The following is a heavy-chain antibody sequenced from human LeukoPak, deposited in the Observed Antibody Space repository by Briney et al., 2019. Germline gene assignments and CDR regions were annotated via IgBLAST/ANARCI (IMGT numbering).Heavy chain of an antibody. CDR1: GYTFTGYY. V-gene: IGHV1-2*02. Sequence: ASVKVSCKASGYTFTGYYMHWVRQAPGQGLEWMGWINPNSGGTNYAQKFQGRVTMTTDTSTSTAYMELRSLRSDDTAVYYCARDPNRYAAAHPFEYWGQGTLVTVSS. CDR2: INPNSGGT. D-gene: IGHD6-13*01. CDR3: ARDPNRYAAAHPFEY. J-gene: IGHJ4*02.